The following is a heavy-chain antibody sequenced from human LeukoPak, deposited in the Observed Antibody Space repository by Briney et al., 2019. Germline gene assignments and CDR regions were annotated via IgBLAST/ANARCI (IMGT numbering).Heavy chain of an antibody. CDR3: ARVRQSGSPLDY. CDR2: ISKSGGDT. CDR1: GFTFSDYY. Sequence: PGGSLRLSCAPSGFTFSDYYMIWIRQAPGKGLEWVSYISKSGGDTKYADSVKGRFTISRDNAKNSLYLQMNSLRADDTAVYYCARVRQSGSPLDYWGQGTLVTVSS. D-gene: IGHD1-26*01. J-gene: IGHJ4*02. V-gene: IGHV3-11*05.